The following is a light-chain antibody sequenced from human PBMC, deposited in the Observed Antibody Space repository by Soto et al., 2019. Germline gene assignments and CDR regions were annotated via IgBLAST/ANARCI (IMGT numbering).Light chain of an antibody. Sequence: DIVMTQSPDSLAVSLGERATINCKSSQTILYSSNNKNYLAWYQQKPGQPPKLLIYWASTRESGVPDRISGSGSGTDFTLSISSLQAEDVAVYYCQQYYSSSATFGQGTRLEIK. J-gene: IGKJ5*01. CDR1: QTILYSSNNKNY. CDR2: WAS. CDR3: QQYYSSSAT. V-gene: IGKV4-1*01.